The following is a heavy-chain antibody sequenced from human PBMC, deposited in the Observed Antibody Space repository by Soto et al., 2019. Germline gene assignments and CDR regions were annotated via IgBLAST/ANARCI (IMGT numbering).Heavy chain of an antibody. J-gene: IGHJ4*02. V-gene: IGHV1-18*04. CDR2: ISAYNGNT. CDR3: ARVAYCGGDCYSEVEY. CDR1: GYTFTSYG. Sequence: ASVKVSCKACGYTFTSYGISWVRQAAGQGLEWMGWISAYNGNTNYAQKLQGRVTMTTDTYTSTAYMDLRSLRSDDTAVYYCARVAYCGGDCYSEVEYWGQGTLVTVSS. D-gene: IGHD2-21*02.